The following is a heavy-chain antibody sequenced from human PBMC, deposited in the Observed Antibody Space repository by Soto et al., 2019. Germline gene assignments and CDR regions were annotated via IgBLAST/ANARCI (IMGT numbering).Heavy chain of an antibody. CDR2: IFYSGSTTY. J-gene: IGHJ4*02. D-gene: IGHD6-19*01. Sequence: PSETLSLTCTVSGGSISGHYWIWIRQPPGEGMEWIGYIFYSGSTTYNNNPSLKSRVTMSVDTSKNQFSLRLSSVTASDTAVYYCARVGSSGLSPDDWGQGTLVTVPS. V-gene: IGHV4-59*11. CDR3: ARVGSSGLSPDD. CDR1: GGSISGHY.